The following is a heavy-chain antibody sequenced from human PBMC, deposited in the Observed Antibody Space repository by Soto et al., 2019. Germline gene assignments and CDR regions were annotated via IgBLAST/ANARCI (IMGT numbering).Heavy chain of an antibody. Sequence: QLVQSGAEVKKPGSSVKVSCKACGGDFLSYTISWVRQAPEQGPEWMGTIIPILDVAKNAQKFQGRVAITADKATSTVYMELRSLRSDDTAVYYCAQMWFGELWHGMDVWGQGTTITVSS. J-gene: IGHJ6*02. D-gene: IGHD3-10*01. CDR3: AQMWFGELWHGMDV. CDR1: GGDFLSYT. V-gene: IGHV1-69*02. CDR2: IIPILDVA.